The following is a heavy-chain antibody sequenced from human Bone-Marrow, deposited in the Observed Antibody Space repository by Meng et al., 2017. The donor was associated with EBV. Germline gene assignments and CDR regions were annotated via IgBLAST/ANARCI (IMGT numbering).Heavy chain of an antibody. CDR1: GYTFTSYA. V-gene: IGHV1-3*01. CDR3: ARSPLWIGESNFDY. J-gene: IGHJ4*02. CDR2: INAGNGNT. Sequence: QVQLVSSGAEVKEPGASVKGYCKASGYTFTSYAMHWVRQAPGQRLEWMGWINAGNGNTKYSQKFQGRVTITRDTSASTAYMELSSLRSEDTAVYYCARSPLWIGESNFDYWGQGTLVTVS. D-gene: IGHD3-10*01.